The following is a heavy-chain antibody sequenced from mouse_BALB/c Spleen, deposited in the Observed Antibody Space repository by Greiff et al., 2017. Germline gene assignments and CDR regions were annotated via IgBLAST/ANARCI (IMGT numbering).Heavy chain of an antibody. V-gene: IGHV1-7*01. J-gene: IGHJ4*01. Sequence: VQLVESGAELAKPGASVKMSCKASGYTFTSYWMHWVKQRPGQGLEWIGYINPSTGYTEYNQKFKDKATLTADKSSSTAYMQLSSLTSEDSAVYYCARSGSSYEGDAMDYWGQGTSVTVSS. D-gene: IGHD1-1*01. CDR1: GYTFTSYW. CDR3: ARSGSSYEGDAMDY. CDR2: INPSTGYT.